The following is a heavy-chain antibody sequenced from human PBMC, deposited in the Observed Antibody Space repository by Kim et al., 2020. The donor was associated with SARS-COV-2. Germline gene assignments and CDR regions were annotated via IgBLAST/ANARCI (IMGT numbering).Heavy chain of an antibody. Sequence: GGSLRLSCAGSGFTFSNYGMNWVRQAPGKGLEWISYITSSSSTIYYTGSVRGRFTISRDNAKNLLYLQKNSLRDEDTAVYFCARDCNSDGYVSCDAAEHFDYWGQGTLVTVSS. CDR1: GFTFSNYG. V-gene: IGHV3-48*02. J-gene: IGHJ4*02. CDR3: ARDCNSDGYVSCDAAEHFDY. D-gene: IGHD6-13*01. CDR2: ITSSSSTI.